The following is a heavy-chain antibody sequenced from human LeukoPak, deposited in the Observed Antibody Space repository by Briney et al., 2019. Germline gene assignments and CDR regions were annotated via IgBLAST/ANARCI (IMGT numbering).Heavy chain of an antibody. Sequence: GGSLRLSCAASGFTFSSYGMHWVRQAPGKGLEWVAFIRYDGSNKYYADSVKGRSTISRDNSKNTLYLQMNSLRAEDTAVYYCAKDRGITMVRGVTWFDPWGQGTLVTVSS. V-gene: IGHV3-30*02. CDR2: IRYDGSNK. D-gene: IGHD3-10*01. CDR1: GFTFSSYG. CDR3: AKDRGITMVRGVTWFDP. J-gene: IGHJ5*02.